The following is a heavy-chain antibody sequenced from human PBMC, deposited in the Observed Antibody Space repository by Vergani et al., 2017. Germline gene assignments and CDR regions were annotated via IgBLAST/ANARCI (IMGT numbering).Heavy chain of an antibody. D-gene: IGHD1-1*01. CDR2: IKNDGGKS. V-gene: IGHV3-23*01. J-gene: IGHJ4*02. CDR1: GFTFSSHA. Sequence: EVQLLQSEGAVVQPGGSLRLSCVASGFTFSSHAMSWVRQGHGQGLEWVSSIKNDGGKSHYADFVMGRFAISRDNSRNTLYLQMNSLRVEDMAVYYCGRGSDNYNWGQGALVTV. CDR3: GRGSDNYN.